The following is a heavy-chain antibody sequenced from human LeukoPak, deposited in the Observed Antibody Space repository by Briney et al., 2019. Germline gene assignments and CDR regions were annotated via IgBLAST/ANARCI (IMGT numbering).Heavy chain of an antibody. CDR2: MNPNSGNT. D-gene: IGHD3-22*01. CDR3: ARAMYYYDSSGYYGVAFDI. Sequence: GASVKVSCKTSGYTFTGYYMHWVRQATGQGLEWMGWMNPNSGNTGYAQKFQGRVTMTRNTSISTAYMELSSLRSEDTAVYYCARAMYYYDSSGYYGVAFDIWGQGTMVTVSS. J-gene: IGHJ3*02. V-gene: IGHV1-8*02. CDR1: GYTFTGYY.